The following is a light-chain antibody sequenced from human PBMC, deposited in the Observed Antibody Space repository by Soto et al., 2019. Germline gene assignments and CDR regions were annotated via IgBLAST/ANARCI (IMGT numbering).Light chain of an antibody. Sequence: SYELTQPPSVSVAPGKTARITCGGNNIGSKSVHWYQQKPGQSHVLVIYYDSARPSGIPERFSGSNSGNTATLTISRVEAGDEADYYCQVWDSSSDHPLYVFGTGTKLTVL. CDR2: YDS. CDR3: QVWDSSSDHPLYV. CDR1: NIGSKS. J-gene: IGLJ1*01. V-gene: IGLV3-21*04.